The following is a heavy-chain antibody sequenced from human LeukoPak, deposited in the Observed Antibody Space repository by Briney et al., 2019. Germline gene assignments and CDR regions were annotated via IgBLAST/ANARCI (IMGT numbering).Heavy chain of an antibody. D-gene: IGHD5-12*01. CDR3: ARGSIVATRFDY. Sequence: PSETLSLTCTVSGGSISSYYWSWIRQPPGKGLEWIGYIYYSGSTNYNPSLKSRVTISVDTSKNQFSLKLSSVTTADTAVYYCARGSIVATRFDYWGQGTLVTVSS. V-gene: IGHV4-59*01. J-gene: IGHJ4*02. CDR2: IYYSGST. CDR1: GGSISSYY.